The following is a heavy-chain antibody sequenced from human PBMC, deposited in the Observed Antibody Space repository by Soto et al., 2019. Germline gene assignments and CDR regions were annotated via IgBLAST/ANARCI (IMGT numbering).Heavy chain of an antibody. CDR3: ARDKITGLFDY. CDR2: INHSGST. Sequence: SETLSLTCAVYGGSFSAYDWTWIRQPPGTGLEWIGEINHSGSTNYNPSLKSRVTISVDTSKNQFSLKLTSVTAADTAVYYCARDKITGLFDYWGQGTLVT. CDR1: GGSFSAYD. D-gene: IGHD2-8*02. J-gene: IGHJ4*02. V-gene: IGHV4-34*01.